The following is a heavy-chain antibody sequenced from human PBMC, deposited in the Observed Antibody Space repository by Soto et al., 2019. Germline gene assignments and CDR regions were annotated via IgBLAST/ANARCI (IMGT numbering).Heavy chain of an antibody. J-gene: IGHJ4*02. Sequence: EVQLAESGGKLIQRGWYLRLSCEASGFTFSAYDMHWVRQSPGKGLEWVSGIGRAGDTYYADSVRGRFTTSRDNAKNSVELQMNSLRAGDTAVYYCARLSTLWTYFDYWGQGSLVTVSS. CDR3: ARLSTLWTYFDY. CDR1: GFTFSAYD. CDR2: IGRAGDT. D-gene: IGHD1-1*01. V-gene: IGHV3-13*01.